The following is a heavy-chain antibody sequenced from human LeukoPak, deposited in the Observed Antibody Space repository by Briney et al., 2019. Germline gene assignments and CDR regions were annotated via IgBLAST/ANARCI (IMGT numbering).Heavy chain of an antibody. Sequence: SETLSLTCTVSGGSISSYYWSWIRQPAGKGLEWIGRIYTSGSTNYNPSLKSRVTMSVDTSKNQFSLKLSSVTAADTAVYYCARVPDHYDSSVGAFDIWGQGTMVTVSS. J-gene: IGHJ3*02. D-gene: IGHD3-22*01. CDR2: IYTSGST. V-gene: IGHV4-4*07. CDR3: ARVPDHYDSSVGAFDI. CDR1: GGSISSYY.